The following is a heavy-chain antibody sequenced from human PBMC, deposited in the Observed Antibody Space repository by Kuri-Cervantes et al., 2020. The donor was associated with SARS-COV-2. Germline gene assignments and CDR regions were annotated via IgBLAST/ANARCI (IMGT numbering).Heavy chain of an antibody. CDR1: GFIFSSHS. J-gene: IGHJ4*02. V-gene: IGHV3-48*01. CDR2: ISSSSSTI. CDR3: ARAYDFWSGYYPH. Sequence: LSLTCAASGFIFSSHSMNWVRQAPGKGLEWVSYISSSSSTIYYADSVKGRFTISRDNAKNSLYLQMNSLRAEDTAVYYCARAYDFWSGYYPHWGQGTLVTVSS. D-gene: IGHD3-3*01.